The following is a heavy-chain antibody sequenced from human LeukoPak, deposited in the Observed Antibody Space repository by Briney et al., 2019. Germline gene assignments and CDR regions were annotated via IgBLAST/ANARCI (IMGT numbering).Heavy chain of an antibody. D-gene: IGHD3-3*01. CDR3: AREEVYDFWSGYPSSH. V-gene: IGHV4-4*07. Sequence: PSETLSITCTVSGGSISSYYWSWIRQPAGKGLEWIGRIYTSGSTNYNPSLKSRVTMSVDTSKNQFSLKLSSVTAADTAVYYCAREEVYDFWSGYPSSHWGQGTLVTVSS. CDR2: IYTSGST. CDR1: GGSISSYY. J-gene: IGHJ4*02.